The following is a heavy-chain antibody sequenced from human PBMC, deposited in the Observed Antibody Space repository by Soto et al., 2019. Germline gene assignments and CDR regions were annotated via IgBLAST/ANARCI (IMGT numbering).Heavy chain of an antibody. CDR3: VREVGQPFYYYGMDV. Sequence: QVQLVESGGGVVQPGRSLRHSCAASGFTFSSYGMHWIRQAPGKRLEWVAVIWYDGSNKYYADSVKCRFTISRDNSKNTLYLQMNSLRAEDTAVYYCVREVGQPFYYYGMDVWGQGTTVTVSS. D-gene: IGHD3-10*01. J-gene: IGHJ6*02. CDR1: GFTFSSYG. V-gene: IGHV3-33*01. CDR2: IWYDGSNK.